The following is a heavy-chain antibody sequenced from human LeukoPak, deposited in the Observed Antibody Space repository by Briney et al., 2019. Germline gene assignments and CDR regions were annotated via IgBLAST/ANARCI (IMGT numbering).Heavy chain of an antibody. J-gene: IGHJ3*01. CDR3: ARTRSSGYYDAFDV. CDR2: IHWDDDK. D-gene: IGHD3-22*01. CDR1: GFSLSNPAVG. Sequence: ESGPTPVKPTQTLTLTCTFSGFSLSNPAVGVGWIRQPPVKALEWLAVIHWDDDKRFSRSLKNRLTITKDTAKNQVVLTLNNMDPVDTGTYYCARTRSSGYYDAFDVWGQGTMVIVSS. V-gene: IGHV2-5*02.